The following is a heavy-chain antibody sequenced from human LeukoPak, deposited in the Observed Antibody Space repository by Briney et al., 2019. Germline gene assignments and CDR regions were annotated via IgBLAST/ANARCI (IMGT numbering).Heavy chain of an antibody. Sequence: GGSLRLSCAASGFTFSSYSMNWVRQAPGKGLEWVSSISSSSSYIYYADSVKGRFTISRDNAKNSLYLQMNSLRAEDTAVYYCARDRLTYSSSWYGGDAFDIWGQGTMVTVSS. CDR1: GFTFSSYS. CDR3: ARDRLTYSSSWYGGDAFDI. J-gene: IGHJ3*02. D-gene: IGHD6-13*01. V-gene: IGHV3-21*01. CDR2: ISSSSSYI.